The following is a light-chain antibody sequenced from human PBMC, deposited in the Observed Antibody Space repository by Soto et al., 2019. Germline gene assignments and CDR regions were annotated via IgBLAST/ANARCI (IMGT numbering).Light chain of an antibody. J-gene: IGKJ5*01. CDR2: GAS. CDR1: QSVSSSY. V-gene: IGKV3-20*01. Sequence: EIVLTQAPGTLSLSPGERPTLSCRASQSVSSSYLAWYQQKHGQSPRXXIYGASIRATAIPDRFSGSGSGTELTLIISSLQSEDSEVYYGQQYDNWPITFGQGTRLEIK. CDR3: QQYDNWPIT.